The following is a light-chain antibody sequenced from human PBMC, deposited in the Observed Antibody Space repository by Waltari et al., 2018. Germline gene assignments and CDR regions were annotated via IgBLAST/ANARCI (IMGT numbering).Light chain of an antibody. V-gene: IGKV3-15*01. CDR2: AAS. Sequence: IVMTQSPATLSVSPGERATLSCRASQSVSRNLAWYQHKPGQAPRLLIYAASTRATGIPARFSGSGSGTEFTLTISSLQSEDFAGYYCHQYNNWPQTFGQGTKVEIK. CDR3: HQYNNWPQT. CDR1: QSVSRN. J-gene: IGKJ1*01.